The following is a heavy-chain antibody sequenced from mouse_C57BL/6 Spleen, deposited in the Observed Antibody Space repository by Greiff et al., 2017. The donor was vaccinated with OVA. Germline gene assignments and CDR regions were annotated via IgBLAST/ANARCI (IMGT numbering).Heavy chain of an antibody. CDR1: GYAFSSSW. Sequence: QVQLQQSGPELVKPGASVKISCKASGYAFSSSWMNWVKQRPGKGLEWIGRIYPGDGDTNYNGKFKGKATLTADKSSSTAYMQLSSLTSEDSAVYFCASPRGPDYFDYWGQGTTLTVSS. CDR3: ASPRGPDYFDY. CDR2: IYPGDGDT. J-gene: IGHJ2*01. V-gene: IGHV1-82*01.